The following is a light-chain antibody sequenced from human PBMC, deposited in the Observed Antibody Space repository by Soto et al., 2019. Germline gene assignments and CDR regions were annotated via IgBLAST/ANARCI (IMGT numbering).Light chain of an antibody. V-gene: IGLV2-14*01. Sequence: QSVLTQPASVSGSPGQSITISCTGTSSNVGYYNYVSWYQLHPGKAPKLIIYDVGNRPSGVSNRFSGSKSGNTASLTISGLQADDEADYFCKSYAGSSSYVFGTGTKLTVL. CDR2: DVG. CDR1: SSNVGYYNY. J-gene: IGLJ1*01. CDR3: KSYAGSSSYV.